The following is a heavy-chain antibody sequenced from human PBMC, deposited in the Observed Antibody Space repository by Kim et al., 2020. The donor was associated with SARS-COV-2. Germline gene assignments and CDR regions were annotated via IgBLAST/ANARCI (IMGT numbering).Heavy chain of an antibody. V-gene: IGHV4-4*07. CDR1: GGSISSYY. D-gene: IGHD3-10*01. CDR2: IHTSGST. Sequence: SETLSLTCTVSGGSISSYYWSWIRQPAGKGLEWIGHIHTSGSTNYNPSFKSRVTMSVDTSKNQFSLKMYSVTAADTAVYYCSREGARDMVRGVLILNWFDPWGQGTLVTVSS. J-gene: IGHJ5*02. CDR3: SREGARDMVRGVLILNWFDP.